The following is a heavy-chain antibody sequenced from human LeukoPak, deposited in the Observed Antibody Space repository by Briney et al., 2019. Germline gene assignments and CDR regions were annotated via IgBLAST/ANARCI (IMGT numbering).Heavy chain of an antibody. CDR3: ARDPRDGYTVSF. Sequence: GGSLRLSCAASGFTVSSDYMSWVRQAPGKGLEWVSIIYSGGGTYYADSVKGRFTISRDKSKNTLYLQMNSLTAEDAPVYYCARDPRDGYTVSFWGQGTLVTVSS. J-gene: IGHJ4*02. V-gene: IGHV3-66*01. D-gene: IGHD5-24*01. CDR2: IYSGGGT. CDR1: GFTVSSDY.